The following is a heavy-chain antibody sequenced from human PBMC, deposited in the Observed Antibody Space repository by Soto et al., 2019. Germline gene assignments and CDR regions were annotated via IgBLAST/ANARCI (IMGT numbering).Heavy chain of an antibody. J-gene: IGHJ4*02. CDR2: INHSGST. D-gene: IGHD4-17*01. V-gene: IGHV4-34*01. CDR1: GGSFSGYY. Sequence: PSETLSLTCAVYGGSFSGYYWSWIRQPPGKGLEWIGEINHSGSTNYNPSLKSRVTISVDTSKNQFSLKLSSVTAADTAVYYCARGFYSDYYFDYWGQGTMVTVS. CDR3: ARGFYSDYYFDY.